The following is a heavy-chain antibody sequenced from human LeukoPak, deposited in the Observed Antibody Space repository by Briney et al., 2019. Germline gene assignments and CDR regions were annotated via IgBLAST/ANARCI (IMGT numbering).Heavy chain of an antibody. CDR3: ASQGYCTNGVCYL. D-gene: IGHD2-8*01. CDR1: GGSFSGYY. Sequence: SETLSLTCAVCGGSFSGYYWSWIRQPPGKGLEWIGEINHSGSTNYNPSLKSRVTISVDTSKNQFSLKLRSVTAADTAVYYCASQGYCTNGVCYLWGQGTLVTVSS. CDR2: INHSGST. J-gene: IGHJ5*02. V-gene: IGHV4-34*01.